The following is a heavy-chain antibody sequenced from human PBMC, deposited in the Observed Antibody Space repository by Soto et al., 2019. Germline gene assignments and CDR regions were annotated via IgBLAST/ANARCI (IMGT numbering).Heavy chain of an antibody. V-gene: IGHV3-23*01. J-gene: IGHJ3*02. CDR1: GFTFSSYA. CDR2: ISGSGGST. D-gene: IGHD3-3*01. Sequence: GGSLRLSCAASGFTFSSYAMSWVRQAPGKGLEWVSAISGSGGSTYYADSVKGRFTISRDNSKNTLYLQMNGLRAEDTAVYYCAKDLRDFWSGYYSCAFDIWGQGTMVTVSS. CDR3: AKDLRDFWSGYYSCAFDI.